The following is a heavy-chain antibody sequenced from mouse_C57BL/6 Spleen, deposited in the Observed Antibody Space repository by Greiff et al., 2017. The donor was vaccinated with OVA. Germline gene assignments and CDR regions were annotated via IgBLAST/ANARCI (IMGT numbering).Heavy chain of an antibody. CDR1: GYTFTSYW. Sequence: VQLKQSGTVLARPGASVKMSCKTSGYTFTSYWMHWVKQRPGQGLEWIGAIYPGNSDTSYNQTFKGKAKLTAVTSASTAYRELSSLTNEDSAVYYCTRRDDGYYLYWYFDVWGTGTTVTVSS. CDR2: IYPGNSDT. D-gene: IGHD2-3*01. V-gene: IGHV1-5*01. J-gene: IGHJ1*03. CDR3: TRRDDGYYLYWYFDV.